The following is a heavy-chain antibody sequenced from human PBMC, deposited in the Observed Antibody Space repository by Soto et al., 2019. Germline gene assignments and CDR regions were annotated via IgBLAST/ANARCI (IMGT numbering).Heavy chain of an antibody. V-gene: IGHV3-33*01. CDR1: GFTFSSYG. D-gene: IGHD3-10*01. J-gene: IGHJ2*01. CDR2: IWNDGSNK. CDR3: ARVGETSYWYFDI. Sequence: QVQLVESGGGVVQPGRSLRLSCAASGFTFSSYGMLWVRQAPGKGLEWVAVIWNDGSNKYYAGSVKGRFTISRDNSKNTLYLQMSSLRAEDTAVYYCARVGETSYWYFDIWGRGTLVTVSS.